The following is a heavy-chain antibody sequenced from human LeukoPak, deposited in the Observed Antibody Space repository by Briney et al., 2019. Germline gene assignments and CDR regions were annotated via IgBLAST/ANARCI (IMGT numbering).Heavy chain of an antibody. CDR3: TRGMLHMDGFGGFDI. D-gene: IGHD3-10*01. V-gene: IGHV6-1*01. Sequence: KQSQTLSLTCAISGDSVSSNSAAWNWIRQSPSRGLEWLVRTYYRSKWYSDYAVSVESRITIDPDTSKNQFSLQLNSVTPEDTAVYYCTRGMLHMDGFGGFDIWGQGTMVSVSS. CDR1: GDSVSSNSAA. J-gene: IGHJ3*02. CDR2: TYYRSKWYS.